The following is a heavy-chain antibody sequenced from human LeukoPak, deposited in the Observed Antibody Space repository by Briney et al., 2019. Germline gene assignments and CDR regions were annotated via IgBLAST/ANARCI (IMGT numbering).Heavy chain of an antibody. CDR2: FDPEDGET. CDR1: GSTLTELS. CDR3: ATDRSRDSSGYYSY. J-gene: IGHJ4*02. Sequence: ASVKVCCKVSGSTLTELSMHWVRQAPGKGHEWMGGFDPEDGETIYAQTFQVRVTMTEDTSTDTAYMELSSLRSEDAAVYYCATDRSRDSSGYYSYWGQGTLVTVSS. V-gene: IGHV1-24*01. D-gene: IGHD3-22*01.